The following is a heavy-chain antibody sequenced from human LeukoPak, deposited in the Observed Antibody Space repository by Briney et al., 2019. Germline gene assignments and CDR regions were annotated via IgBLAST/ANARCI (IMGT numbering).Heavy chain of an antibody. CDR2: INHNGST. CDR3: AGENTAAALDYFDY. Sequence: SETLSLTCAVYGGSFSGYYWSWIRQPPGKGLEWIGEINHNGSTNYNPSLKSRVTISVDTSKNQFSLKLSSVTAADTAVYYCAGENTAAALDYFDYWGQGTLVTVSS. CDR1: GGSFSGYY. D-gene: IGHD6-13*01. V-gene: IGHV4-34*01. J-gene: IGHJ4*02.